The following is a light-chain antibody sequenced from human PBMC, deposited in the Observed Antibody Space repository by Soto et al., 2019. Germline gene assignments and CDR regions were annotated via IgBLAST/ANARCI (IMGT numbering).Light chain of an antibody. J-gene: IGKJ1*01. CDR2: GAS. Sequence: EIVMTQSPATLSVSPGERATLSCRASQSVSSNLAWYQQKPGQAPRLLIYGASTRATGVPDRISGRGSGTEFTLTISSLQSEDFAVYYCQQSNSWPRTFGQGTKVEIK. CDR3: QQSNSWPRT. CDR1: QSVSSN. V-gene: IGKV3-15*01.